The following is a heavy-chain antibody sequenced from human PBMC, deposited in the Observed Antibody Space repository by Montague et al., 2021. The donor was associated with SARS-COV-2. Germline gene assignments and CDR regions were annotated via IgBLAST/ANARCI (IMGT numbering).Heavy chain of an antibody. CDR2: ISGSGSKT. Sequence: SLRLSCAASGFIFSDYYLTWIRQAPGKGLEWVSHISGSGSKTYYADSVKGRFTISRDTANNSVYLQMNFLRDEDTAVYYCAREQGGCGTFDIWGQGTMVTVSS. D-gene: IGHD6-19*01. V-gene: IGHV3-11*01. CDR3: AREQGGCGTFDI. J-gene: IGHJ3*02. CDR1: GFIFSDYY.